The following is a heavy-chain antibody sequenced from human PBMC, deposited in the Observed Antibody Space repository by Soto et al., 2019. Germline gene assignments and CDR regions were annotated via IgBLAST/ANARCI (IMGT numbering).Heavy chain of an antibody. J-gene: IGHJ4*02. CDR2: ISDRGDET. D-gene: IGHD3-16*02. CDR3: ARRGTYRRGHFDY. CDR1: GFIFSNQA. Sequence: GGSLRFSCAASGFIFSNQAMCWVRQGPGRGLEWVSCISDRGDETFFLDSVKGRFAISRDNSENMLFLQMSSLRAEDTAIYYCARRGTYRRGHFDYWGQGTQVTVS. V-gene: IGHV3-23*01.